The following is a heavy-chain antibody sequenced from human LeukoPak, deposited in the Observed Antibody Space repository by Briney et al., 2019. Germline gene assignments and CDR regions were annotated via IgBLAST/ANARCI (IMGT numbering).Heavy chain of an antibody. CDR3: ARANTPFADY. J-gene: IGHJ4*02. Sequence: GRSLRLSCAASGFTFSSYDMHWVRQAPGKGLEWVAVISYDGSNKYYADSVKGRFAISSDTSKNPVYLQMNSLTVEDTAVYYCARANTPFADYWGQGPLVTVSS. CDR2: ISYDGSNK. CDR1: GFTFSSYD. V-gene: IGHV3-30*09. D-gene: IGHD2-2*02.